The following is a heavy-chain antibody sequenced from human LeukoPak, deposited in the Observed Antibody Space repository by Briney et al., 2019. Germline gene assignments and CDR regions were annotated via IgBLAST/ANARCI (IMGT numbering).Heavy chain of an antibody. CDR2: INHSGST. Sequence: PSETLSLTCASYGGSFSDFYWSWIRQPPGKGLEWIGEINHSGSTNYSPSLKSRVTISVDTSKKQSSLNLSSVTAADTAVYYRARVLRPFNIFGVVFKSTDYFDYWGQRTLVTVSS. V-gene: IGHV4-34*01. D-gene: IGHD3-3*02. CDR1: GGSFSDFY. CDR3: ARVLRPFNIFGVVFKSTDYFDY. J-gene: IGHJ4*02.